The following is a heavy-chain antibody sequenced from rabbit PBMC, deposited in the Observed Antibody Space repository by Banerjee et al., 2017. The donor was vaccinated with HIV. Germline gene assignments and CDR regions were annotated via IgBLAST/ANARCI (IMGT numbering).Heavy chain of an antibody. J-gene: IGHJ3*01. D-gene: IGHD8-1*01. CDR1: GFSFSSDW. CDR2: IDGGSLGTT. CDR3: ARYIGGSDYRYFKF. V-gene: IGHV1S45*01. Sequence: QEQLEESGGDLVQPGASLTLTCTASGFSFSSDWMCWVRQAPGKGLEWITSIDGGSLGTTIYASWAKGRFTISKTSSTTVTLQMTSLTAVDTATYFCARYIGGSDYRYFKFWGQGTLVTVS.